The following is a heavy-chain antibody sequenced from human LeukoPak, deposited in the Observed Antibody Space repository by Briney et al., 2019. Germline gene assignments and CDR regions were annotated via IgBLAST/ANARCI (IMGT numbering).Heavy chain of an antibody. D-gene: IGHD6-19*01. CDR2: INYSGST. CDR1: GGGSISSSNPY. J-gene: IGHJ6*02. Sequence: SETLSLTCIVSGGGSISSSNPYWGWIRQPPGKGLEWIGSINYSGSTQYNPSLKSRVTLSVGTSKDQFSLKLSSVTAADTAVYYCARHSDGWYWGGSGMDVWGQGTTVIVSS. V-gene: IGHV4-39*01. CDR3: ARHSDGWYWGGSGMDV.